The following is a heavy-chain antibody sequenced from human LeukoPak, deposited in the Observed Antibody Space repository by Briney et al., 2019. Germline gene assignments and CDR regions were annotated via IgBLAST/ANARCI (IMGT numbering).Heavy chain of an antibody. CDR1: GGSVSSGSYY. Sequence: SETLSLTGTVSGGSVSSGSYYWSWIRQPPGKGLEWIGYIYYSGSTNYNPSLKSRVTISVDTSKNQFSLKLSSVTAADTAVYYCARDNGSGSYLDYWGQGTLVTVSS. CDR3: ARDNGSGSYLDY. D-gene: IGHD3-10*01. J-gene: IGHJ4*02. V-gene: IGHV4-61*01. CDR2: IYYSGST.